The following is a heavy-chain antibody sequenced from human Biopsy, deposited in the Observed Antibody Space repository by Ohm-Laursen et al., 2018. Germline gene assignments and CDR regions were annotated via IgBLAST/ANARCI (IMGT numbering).Heavy chain of an antibody. CDR1: GGSISGYH. J-gene: IGHJ4*02. D-gene: IGHD2-2*01. CDR3: ARMPHFDY. V-gene: IGHV4-59*12. Sequence: TLSLTCTVSGGSISGYHWSWIRKSPGKGLEWLAYISYTGGINSNPSLNGRATMSPDTSKHQFFLRLIFVTAADTAVYYWARMPHFDYWGQGILVTVSS. CDR2: ISYTGGI.